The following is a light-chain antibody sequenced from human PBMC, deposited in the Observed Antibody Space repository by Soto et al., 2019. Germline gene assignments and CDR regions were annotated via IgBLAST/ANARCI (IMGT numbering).Light chain of an antibody. V-gene: IGLV1-47*01. CDR1: SSNIGNNY. J-gene: IGLJ7*01. CDR3: SSWDNHLNGPV. CDR2: RNN. Sequence: HSAMTQPPSASGTPGQEVTISCSGSSSNIGNNYVYWYHQVPGKAPKLLIYRNNQRPSGVPDRFSGSKSDTSASLAITGLRSEDDGHYYCSSWDNHLNGPVFGGGTQLTVL.